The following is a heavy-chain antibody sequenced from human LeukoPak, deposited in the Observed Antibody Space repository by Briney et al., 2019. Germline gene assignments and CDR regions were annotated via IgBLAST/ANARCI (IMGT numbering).Heavy chain of an antibody. Sequence: GASVKVSCKASGYTFTGYYMHWLRQAPGQGLEWMGWINPNSGGTNYAQKFQGRVTMTRDTSISTAYMELSRLRSDDTAVYYCARGMATIRSKGDWFDPWGQGTLVTVSS. D-gene: IGHD5-24*01. CDR3: ARGMATIRSKGDWFDP. CDR2: INPNSGGT. CDR1: GYTFTGYY. J-gene: IGHJ5*02. V-gene: IGHV1-2*02.